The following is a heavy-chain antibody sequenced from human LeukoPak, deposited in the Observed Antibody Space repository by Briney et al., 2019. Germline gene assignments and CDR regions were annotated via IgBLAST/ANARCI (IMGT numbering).Heavy chain of an antibody. CDR3: ARQCSSGFDY. CDR1: GYSFTTYW. V-gene: IGHV5-51*01. Sequence: GESPQISCKGSGYSFTTYWIGWVRQMPGKGLEWMGIIYPGDSDTRYSLSFQGQVTISADKSISTAYLQWSSLKASDTAMYYCARQCSSGFDYWGQGTLVAVSS. D-gene: IGHD3-22*01. CDR2: IYPGDSDT. J-gene: IGHJ4*02.